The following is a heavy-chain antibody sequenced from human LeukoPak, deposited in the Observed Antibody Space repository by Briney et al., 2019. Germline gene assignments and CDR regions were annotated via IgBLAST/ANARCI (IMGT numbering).Heavy chain of an antibody. V-gene: IGHV1-8*01. CDR1: GYTFTSYD. CDR3: ARGRHIAAALYYYGMDV. CDR2: MNPNSGNT. J-gene: IGHJ6*02. D-gene: IGHD6-13*01. Sequence: GASVTVPCKASGYTFTSYDISWVRQATGQGLEWMGWMNPNSGNTGYAQKFQGRVTMTRNTSISTAYMELSSLRSEDTAVYYCARGRHIAAALYYYGMDVWGQGTTVTVS.